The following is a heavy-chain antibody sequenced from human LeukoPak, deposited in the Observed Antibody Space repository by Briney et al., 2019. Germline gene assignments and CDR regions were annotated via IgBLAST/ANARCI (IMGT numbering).Heavy chain of an antibody. CDR2: INHSGST. D-gene: IGHD3-22*01. V-gene: IGHV4-34*01. CDR1: GGSFSGYY. CDR3: ARGKIADDSSGYYSDY. Sequence: SETLSLTCAVYGGSFSGYYWSWIRQPPGKGLEWIGEINHSGSTNYNPSLKSRVTISVDTSKNQFSLKLSSVTAADTAVYYCARGKIADDSSGYYSDYWGQGTLVIVSS. J-gene: IGHJ4*02.